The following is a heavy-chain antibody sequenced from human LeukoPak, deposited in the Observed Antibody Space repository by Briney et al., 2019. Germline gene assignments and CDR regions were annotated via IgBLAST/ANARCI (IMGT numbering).Heavy chain of an antibody. V-gene: IGHV4-34*01. CDR1: GGSFSGYY. CDR3: ARGRDSDAFDI. J-gene: IGHJ3*02. CDR2: INHSGST. Sequence: SETLSLTCAVYGGSFSGYYWSWIRQPPGKGLEWIGEINHSGSTNYNPSLKSRVTISVDTSKNQFSLKPGSVTAADTAVYYCARGRDSDAFDIWGQGTMVTVSS.